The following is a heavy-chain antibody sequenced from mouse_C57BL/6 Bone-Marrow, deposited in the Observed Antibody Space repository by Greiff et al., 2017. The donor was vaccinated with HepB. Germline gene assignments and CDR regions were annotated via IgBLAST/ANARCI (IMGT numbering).Heavy chain of an antibody. CDR3: ARRGYAMDY. J-gene: IGHJ4*01. CDR1: GYAFSSSW. V-gene: IGHV1-82*01. Sequence: QVQLKQSGPELVKPGASVKISCKASGYAFSSSWMNWVKQRPGKGLEWSGRIYPGDGDTNYNGKFKGKATLTADKSSSTAYMQLSSLTSEDSAVYFCARRGYAMDYWGQGTSVTVSS. CDR2: IYPGDGDT.